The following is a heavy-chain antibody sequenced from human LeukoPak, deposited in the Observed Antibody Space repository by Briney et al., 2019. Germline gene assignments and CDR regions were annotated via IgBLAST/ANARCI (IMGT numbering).Heavy chain of an antibody. V-gene: IGHV3-30*04. CDR1: GFTFNSYA. Sequence: GGSLRLSCAASGFTFNSYAMHWVSQAPGKRLEWEAIASHDGSKTTYADSVKGRFTISRDHPMHTVYLQTKSLRAEDTGVYYCGRDGIARGSGSYLDYWGQGILVTVCS. CDR2: ASHDGSKT. J-gene: IGHJ4*02. D-gene: IGHD3-10*01. CDR3: GRDGIARGSGSYLDY.